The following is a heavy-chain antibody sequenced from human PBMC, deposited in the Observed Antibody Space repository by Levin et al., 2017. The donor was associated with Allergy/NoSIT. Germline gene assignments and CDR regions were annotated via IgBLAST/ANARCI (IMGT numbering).Heavy chain of an antibody. V-gene: IGHV3-11*05. J-gene: IGHJ3*02. CDR2: ISSSSSYT. D-gene: IGHD2-15*01. Sequence: GGSLRLSCAASGFTFSDYYMSWIRQAPGKGLEWVSYISSSSSYTNYADSVKGRFTISRDNAKNSLYLQMNSLRAEDTAVYYCARGRVGYCSGGSCYSSYSQNDAFDIWGQGTMVTVSS. CDR1: GFTFSDYY. CDR3: ARGRVGYCSGGSCYSSYSQNDAFDI.